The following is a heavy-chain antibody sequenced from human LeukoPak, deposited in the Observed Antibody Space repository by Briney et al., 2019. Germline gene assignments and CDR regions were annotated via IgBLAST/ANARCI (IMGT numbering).Heavy chain of an antibody. J-gene: IGHJ4*02. D-gene: IGHD3-22*01. CDR1: GFTFSSYW. V-gene: IGHV3-7*01. CDR3: AREKVVIDY. Sequence: GGSLRLSCAASGFTFSSYWMSWVRQAPGKWLEWVANIKRDGSEKYYVDSVKGRFTMSRDNAKNSLYLQMNSLRAQDTAVYYCAREKVVIDYWGEGTLVTVSS. CDR2: IKRDGSEK.